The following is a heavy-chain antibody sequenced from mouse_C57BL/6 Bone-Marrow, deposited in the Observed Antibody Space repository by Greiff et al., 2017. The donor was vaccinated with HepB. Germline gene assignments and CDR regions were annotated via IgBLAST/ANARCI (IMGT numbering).Heavy chain of an antibody. V-gene: IGHV1-55*01. J-gene: IGHJ4*01. Sequence: QVQLQQSGAELVKPGASVKMSCKASGYTFTSYWITWVKQRPGQGLEWIGDIYPGSGSTNYNEKFKSKATLTVDTSPSTAYMQLSSLTSEDSAVYYCASGGYPYYAMDYWGQGTSVTVSS. CDR2: IYPGSGST. CDR3: ASGGYPYYAMDY. CDR1: GYTFTSYW. D-gene: IGHD1-1*02.